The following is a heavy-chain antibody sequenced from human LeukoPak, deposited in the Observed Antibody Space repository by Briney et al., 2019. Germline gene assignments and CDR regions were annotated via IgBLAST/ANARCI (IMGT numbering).Heavy chain of an antibody. CDR2: IYPGDSDT. CDR1: GYSFTTYW. CDR3: ARRDIAVAGTFDY. D-gene: IGHD6-19*01. Sequence: GESLKISCKGSGYSFTTYWIGWVRQMPGKGLEWMGIIYPGDSDTRYSPSFQGQVTISADKSISTAYLQWSSLKASDTAIYYCARRDIAVAGTFDYWSQGTLVTVSS. V-gene: IGHV5-51*01. J-gene: IGHJ4*02.